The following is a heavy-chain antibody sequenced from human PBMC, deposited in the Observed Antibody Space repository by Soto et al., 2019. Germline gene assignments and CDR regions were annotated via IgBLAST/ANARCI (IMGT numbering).Heavy chain of an antibody. Sequence: PGGSLRLSCTASGFTFGDYAMSWFRQAPGKGLEWVGFIRSKAYGGTTEYAASVKGRFTISRDDSKSIAYLQMNSLKTEDTAVYYCTGDFAGSSSTSCPDYWGQGTPVTVSS. J-gene: IGHJ4*02. CDR2: IRSKAYGGTT. D-gene: IGHD2-2*01. CDR3: TGDFAGSSSTSCPDY. V-gene: IGHV3-49*03. CDR1: GFTFGDYA.